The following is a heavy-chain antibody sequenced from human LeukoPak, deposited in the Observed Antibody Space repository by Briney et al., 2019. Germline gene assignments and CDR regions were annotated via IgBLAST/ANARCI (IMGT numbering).Heavy chain of an antibody. D-gene: IGHD2-8*01. CDR3: ARGTEDIVLMVYAIGYYFDY. CDR1: GGSISSGGYY. Sequence: KPSETLSLTCTVSGGSISSGGYYWSWIRQHPGKGLEWIGHIYYSGSTYYNPSLKSRVTISVDTSKNQFSLKLSSVTAADTVVYYCARGTEDIVLMVYAIGYYFDYWGQGTLVTVSS. CDR2: IYYSGST. V-gene: IGHV4-31*03. J-gene: IGHJ4*02.